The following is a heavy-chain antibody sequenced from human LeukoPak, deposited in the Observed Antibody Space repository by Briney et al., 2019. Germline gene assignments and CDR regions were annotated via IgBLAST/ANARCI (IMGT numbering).Heavy chain of an antibody. D-gene: IGHD2-2*01. CDR2: INPNSGGT. CDR3: ARDQWGDHIVVVPAAVSPSRAMVV. V-gene: IGHV1-2*02. Sequence: ASVKVSCKSPGYSFTGYYMHLVRQAPGQGLDWMGWINPNSGGTNYAQKFQGRVTMTRDTSISTAYMELSRLRSDDTAVYYCARDQWGDHIVVVPAAVSPSRAMVVWGKGTTVTVSS. J-gene: IGHJ6*04. CDR1: GYSFTGYY.